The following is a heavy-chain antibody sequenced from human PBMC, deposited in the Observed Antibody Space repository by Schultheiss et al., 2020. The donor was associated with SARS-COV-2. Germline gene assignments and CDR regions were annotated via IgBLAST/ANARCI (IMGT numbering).Heavy chain of an antibody. CDR3: ARVSRFRVYGDYAHLDY. D-gene: IGHD4-17*01. CDR1: GFTFSSYW. Sequence: GGSLRLSCAASGFTFSSYWMHWVRQAPGKGLVWVSRINRDGSSTSYADSVKGRFTISRDNSKNTLYLQMNSLRAEDTAVYYCARVSRFRVYGDYAHLDYWGQGTLVTVSS. CDR2: INRDGSST. J-gene: IGHJ4*02. V-gene: IGHV3-74*01.